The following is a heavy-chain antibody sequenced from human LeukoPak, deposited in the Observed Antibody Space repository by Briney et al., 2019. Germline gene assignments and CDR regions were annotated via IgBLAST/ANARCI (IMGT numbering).Heavy chain of an antibody. CDR2: IGGGGTE. CDR1: GFTFSLYS. Sequence: GESLRLSCAASGFTFSLYSMNWVRQAPGKGLEWVSGIGGGGTEYYADSVKGRFIISSDSSQNLVHLQMNSLTVEDTAVYYCARAQGALDYWGQGTLVTVSS. J-gene: IGHJ4*02. V-gene: IGHV3-23*01. CDR3: ARAQGALDY. D-gene: IGHD1-26*01.